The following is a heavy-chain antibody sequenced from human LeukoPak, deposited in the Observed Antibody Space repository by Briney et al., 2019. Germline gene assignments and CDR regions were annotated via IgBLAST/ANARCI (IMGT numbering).Heavy chain of an antibody. D-gene: IGHD6-13*01. CDR3: ARMGSSSWSYYFDY. J-gene: IGHJ4*02. CDR1: GFSLSTSGMC. CDR2: IDWDDDK. Sequence: SGPALVKPTQTLTLTCTFSGFSLSTSGMCVSWIRQPPGKALEWLARIDWDDDKYYSTSLKTRLTISKDTSKNQVVLTMTNMDPVDTATYYCARMGSSSWSYYFDYWGQGTLVTVSS. V-gene: IGHV2-70*11.